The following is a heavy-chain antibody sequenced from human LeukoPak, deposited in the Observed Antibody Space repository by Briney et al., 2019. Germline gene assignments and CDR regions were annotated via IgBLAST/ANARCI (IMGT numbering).Heavy chain of an antibody. CDR2: IYTSGST. CDR3: AVGERVVQGVRQYYFDY. J-gene: IGHJ4*02. Sequence: SETLSLTCTVPGGSISSYYWSWIRQPAGKGLEWIGRIYTSGSTNYHPSLKSRVTMSVDTSKNQFSLKLSSVTAADTAVYYCAVGERVVQGVRQYYFDYWGQGTLVTVSS. V-gene: IGHV4-4*07. CDR1: GGSISSYY. D-gene: IGHD3-10*01.